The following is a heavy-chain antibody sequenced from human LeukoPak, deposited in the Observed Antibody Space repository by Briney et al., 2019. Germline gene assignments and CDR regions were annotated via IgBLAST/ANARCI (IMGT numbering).Heavy chain of an antibody. CDR2: IHYTGST. Sequence: PSETLSLTCTVSGGSINSYYWSWIRQPPGKGLECIGYIHYTGSTNYNPSLKSRVTISVDTSKNQFSLKLSSVTAADTAIYYCAREMLNGSGYFDYWGQGTLVTVSS. V-gene: IGHV4-59*01. CDR1: GGSINSYY. J-gene: IGHJ4*02. CDR3: AREMLNGSGYFDY. D-gene: IGHD3-3*01.